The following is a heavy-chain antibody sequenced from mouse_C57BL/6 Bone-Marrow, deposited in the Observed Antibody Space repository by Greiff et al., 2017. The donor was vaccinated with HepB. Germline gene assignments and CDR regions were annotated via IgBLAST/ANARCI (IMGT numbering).Heavy chain of an antibody. Sequence: LVKPGASVKISCKASGYTFTDYYMNWVKQSQGKSLEWIGDINPNNGGTSYNQKFKGKATLTVDKSSSTAYMELRSLTSEDSAVYYWAREGIYDGYYDAMDYWGQGTSVTVSS. J-gene: IGHJ4*01. CDR2: INPNNGGT. D-gene: IGHD2-3*01. CDR3: AREGIYDGYYDAMDY. CDR1: GYTFTDYY. V-gene: IGHV1-26*01.